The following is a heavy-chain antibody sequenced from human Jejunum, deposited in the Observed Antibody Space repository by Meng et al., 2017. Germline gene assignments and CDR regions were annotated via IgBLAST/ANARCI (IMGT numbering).Heavy chain of an antibody. CDR1: GFSFTNAW. D-gene: IGHD1-26*01. V-gene: IGHV3-15*01. CDR3: ATDWDKIHQVCGDY. Sequence: GESLKISCAASGFSFTNAWMTWVRQAPGKGPGWVGRISSTSDGGTTHYAAPMKGRFTIVRDDSTNTLYLQMRSLTAEDTAVYYCATDWDKIHQVCGDYWGQGALVTVSS. J-gene: IGHJ4*02. CDR2: ISSTSDGGTT.